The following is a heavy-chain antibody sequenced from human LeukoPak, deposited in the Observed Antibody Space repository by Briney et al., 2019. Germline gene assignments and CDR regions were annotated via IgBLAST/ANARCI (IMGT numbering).Heavy chain of an antibody. J-gene: IGHJ5*02. D-gene: IGHD6-13*01. V-gene: IGHV3-74*01. CDR2: INNDGSTT. Sequence: GGSLRLSCAASGFTFNDYYMHWVRQAPGKGLVWVSHINNDGSTTTYADSVKGRFTISRDNAKNTLYLQMNSLRAEDTAVYYCVRDRPHSAFHPWGQGTLVTVSS. CDR1: GFTFNDYY. CDR3: VRDRPHSAFHP.